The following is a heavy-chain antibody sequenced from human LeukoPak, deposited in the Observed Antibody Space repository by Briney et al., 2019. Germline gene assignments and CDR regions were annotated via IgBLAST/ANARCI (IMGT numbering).Heavy chain of an antibody. CDR3: ARGTDIVVVVAATTSYYFDY. Sequence: PGGPLTLSCAASGFTFSSYWVSWVRQAPGKGLEWVANIKEDGSEKYYVDSVKGRFTISRDNAKNSLYLQMNSLRAEDTAVYYCARGTDIVVVVAATTSYYFDYWGQGTLVTVSS. CDR1: GFTFSSYW. D-gene: IGHD2-15*01. J-gene: IGHJ4*02. V-gene: IGHV3-7*01. CDR2: IKEDGSEK.